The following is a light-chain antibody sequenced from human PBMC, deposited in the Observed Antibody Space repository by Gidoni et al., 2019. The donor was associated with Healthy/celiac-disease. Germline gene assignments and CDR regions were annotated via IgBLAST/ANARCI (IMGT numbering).Light chain of an antibody. J-gene: IGKJ3*01. Sequence: AIRMTQSPSSFSASTGDRVTITCRASQGISSYLAWYQQKPGKAPKLLIYAASTLQSGVPSRFSGSGSGTDFTLTISCLQSEDFATYYCQQYYSYPNTFGPXTKVDIK. CDR2: AAS. CDR1: QGISSY. V-gene: IGKV1-8*01. CDR3: QQYYSYPNT.